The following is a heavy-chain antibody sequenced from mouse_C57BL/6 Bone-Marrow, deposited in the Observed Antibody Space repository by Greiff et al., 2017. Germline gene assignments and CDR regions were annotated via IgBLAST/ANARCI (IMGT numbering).Heavy chain of an antibody. D-gene: IGHD2-4*01. CDR3: VDYGGFAY. CDR1: GYTFTSYG. J-gene: IGHJ3*01. Sequence: VQLQESGAELARPGASVKLSCKASGYTFTSYGISWVKQRTGQGLEWIGEIYPRSGNTYYNEKFKGKATLTADKSSSTAYMELLSLTSEDSEVYFSVDYGGFAYWGKGTLVTVSA. CDR2: IYPRSGNT. V-gene: IGHV1-81*01.